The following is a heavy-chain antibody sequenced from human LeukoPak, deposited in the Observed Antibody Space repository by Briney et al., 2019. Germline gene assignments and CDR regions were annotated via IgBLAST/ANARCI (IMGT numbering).Heavy chain of an antibody. J-gene: IGHJ6*03. V-gene: IGHV4-59*01. CDR2: IYYSGST. CDR1: GGSINNFY. D-gene: IGHD2-2*03. Sequence: SETLSLTCAVSGGSINNFYWTWIRQPPGKGLEWIGYIYYSGSTNYNPSLKSRVTISVDTSKNQFSLKLRSVTAADTAVYYCARSTGYCSSTSCPPGVYYYYLDVWGNGTTVTVSS. CDR3: ARSTGYCSSTSCPPGVYYYYLDV.